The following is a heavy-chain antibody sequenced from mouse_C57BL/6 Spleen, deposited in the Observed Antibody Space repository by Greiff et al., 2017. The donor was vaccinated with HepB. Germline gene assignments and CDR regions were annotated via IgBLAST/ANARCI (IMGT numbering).Heavy chain of an antibody. Sequence: VQLQQPGAELVKPGASVKLSCKASGYTFTSYWMQWVKQRPGQGLEWIGEIDPSDSYTNYNQKFKGKATLTVDTSSSTAYMQLSSLTSEDSAVYYCARKTITTLDYWGQGTTLTVSS. CDR1: GYTFTSYW. D-gene: IGHD1-1*01. CDR2: IDPSDSYT. V-gene: IGHV1-50*01. J-gene: IGHJ2*01. CDR3: ARKTITTLDY.